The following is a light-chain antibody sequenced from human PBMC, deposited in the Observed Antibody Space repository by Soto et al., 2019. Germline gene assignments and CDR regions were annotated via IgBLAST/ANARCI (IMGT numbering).Light chain of an antibody. CDR1: SSDVGDYNF. J-gene: IGLJ2*01. CDR2: DVT. Sequence: QSALTQPASVSGSPGQSITISCTGSSSDVGDYNFVSWYQQHPGKAPRLIIYDVTTRPSGVSDRFSGSKSGNTASLTISGLQAEDEAQYYCSSYTNSDTFEDVLFGGGTQLTVL. V-gene: IGLV2-14*03. CDR3: SSYTNSDTFEDVL.